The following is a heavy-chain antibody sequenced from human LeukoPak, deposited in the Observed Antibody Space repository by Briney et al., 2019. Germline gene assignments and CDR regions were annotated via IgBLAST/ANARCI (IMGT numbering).Heavy chain of an antibody. CDR1: GDSISSSSSY. J-gene: IGHJ5*02. CDR3: ARQGDHRNWFDP. V-gene: IGHV4-39*01. D-gene: IGHD2-21*02. CDR2: IYYSGST. Sequence: PSETLSLTCTVSGDSISSSSSYWGWIRQPPGEGLEWIGSIYYSGSTYYNTSLKSRVTISVDTSKNQFSLRLNSVTAADTAVYYCARQGDHRNWFDPWGQGTLVTVSS.